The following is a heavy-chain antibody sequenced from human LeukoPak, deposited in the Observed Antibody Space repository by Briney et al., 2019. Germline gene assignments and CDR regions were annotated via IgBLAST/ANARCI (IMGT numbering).Heavy chain of an antibody. J-gene: IGHJ6*02. Sequence: PSETLSLTCTVSGVSISSYYWSWIRQPPGKGLEWIGYIYYSGSTNYNPSLKSRVTISVDTSKNQFSLKLSSVTAADTAVYYCARSIFGAYYYYGMDVWGQGTTVTVSS. CDR3: ARSIFGAYYYYGMDV. CDR2: IYYSGST. CDR1: GVSISSYY. V-gene: IGHV4-59*01. D-gene: IGHD3-3*01.